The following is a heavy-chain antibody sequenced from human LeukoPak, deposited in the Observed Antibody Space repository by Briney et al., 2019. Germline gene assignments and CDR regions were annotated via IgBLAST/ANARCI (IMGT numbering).Heavy chain of an antibody. V-gene: IGHV3-23*01. D-gene: IGHD3-9*01. CDR1: GFTFSSYA. Sequence: PGGSLRLSCAASGFTFSSYAMSWVRQAPGKGLEWVSAISGSGGSTYYADSVKGRFTISRDNSKNTLYLQMNSLRAEDTAVYYCARDRAPFDWLLEGLNWFDPWGQGTLVTVSS. CDR3: ARDRAPFDWLLEGLNWFDP. CDR2: ISGSGGST. J-gene: IGHJ5*02.